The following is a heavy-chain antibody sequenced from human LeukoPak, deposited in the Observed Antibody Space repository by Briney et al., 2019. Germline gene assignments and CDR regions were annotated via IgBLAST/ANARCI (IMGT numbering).Heavy chain of an antibody. Sequence: SQTLSLTCTVSGGSISGGDYYWSWIRQPPGKGLEWIGYIYYSGSTYYNPSLKSRVIISLDTSKNQFSLNLSSVTAADTAVYFCARVSTGTAYPWGQGTLVTVSS. V-gene: IGHV4-30-4*08. CDR2: IYYSGST. D-gene: IGHD1-1*01. CDR3: ARVSTGTAYP. J-gene: IGHJ5*02. CDR1: GGSISGGDYY.